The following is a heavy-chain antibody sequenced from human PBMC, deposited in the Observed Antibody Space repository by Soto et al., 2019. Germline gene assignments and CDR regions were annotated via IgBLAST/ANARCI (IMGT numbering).Heavy chain of an antibody. CDR3: ARESSALMDV. V-gene: IGHV4-34*01. CDR1: GGSFSGYY. CDR2: INHSGST. D-gene: IGHD6-6*01. J-gene: IGHJ6*03. Sequence: SETLSLTCAVYGGSFSGYYWSWIRQPPGKGLEWIGEINHSGSTNYNPSLKSRVTISVDTSKNQFSLKLSSVTAADTAVYYCARESSALMDVWGKGTTVTVSS.